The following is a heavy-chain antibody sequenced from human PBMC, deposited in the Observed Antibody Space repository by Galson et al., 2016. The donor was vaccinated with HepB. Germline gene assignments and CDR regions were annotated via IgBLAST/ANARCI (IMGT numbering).Heavy chain of an antibody. J-gene: IGHJ1*01. CDR1: GFSFRNYG. D-gene: IGHD6-19*01. CDR2: ISDDGTNK. V-gene: IGHV3-30*03. Sequence: SLRLSCAASGFSFRNYGMHWVRQAPGKGLDWVSAISDDGTNKYYADSMKGRFTISRDNSKNTLSLQTNSLRAEDTAVYYCVAGKEYFQHWGQGTLVTVSS. CDR3: VAGKEYFQH.